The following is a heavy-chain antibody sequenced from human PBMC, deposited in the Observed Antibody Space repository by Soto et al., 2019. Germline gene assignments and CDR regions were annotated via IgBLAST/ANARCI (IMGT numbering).Heavy chain of an antibody. CDR3: ARDWGNGSGNSGNHYFDY. CDR1: GFNFNWYW. V-gene: IGHV3-7*01. CDR2: IKTDASEK. Sequence: EVQLVESGGGWVQPGGSLRLSCAASGFNFNWYWMSWVRQAPGKGLEWLATIKTDASEKKYVDSVRGRFTMSRDNARNSGYLQMDSRRAENTVIYYCARDWGNGSGNSGNHYFDYGAREPWSPSPQ. D-gene: IGHD3-10*01. J-gene: IGHJ4*02.